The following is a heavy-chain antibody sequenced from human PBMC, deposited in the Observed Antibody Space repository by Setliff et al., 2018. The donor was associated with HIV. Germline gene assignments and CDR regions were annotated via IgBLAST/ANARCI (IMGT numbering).Heavy chain of an antibody. CDR3: AREHRLCSGERCVLPDY. V-gene: IGHV5-51*03. Sequence: GESLKISCQASGYTFTNNWIGWVRQMPGEGLEWMAIIYPGDSDVRYNPSFQGQVTVSVDKSINTAYLQWSSLKASDTATYYCAREHRLCSGERCVLPDYWGQGTLVTVS. CDR1: GYTFTNNW. J-gene: IGHJ4*02. D-gene: IGHD2-15*01. CDR2: IYPGDSDV.